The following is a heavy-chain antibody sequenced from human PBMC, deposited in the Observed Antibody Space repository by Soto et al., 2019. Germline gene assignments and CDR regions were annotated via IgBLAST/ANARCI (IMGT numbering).Heavy chain of an antibody. D-gene: IGHD3-22*01. V-gene: IGHV1-18*01. CDR3: VKDRDSNSWPSRDV. CDR1: GYTFTRNG. Sequence: QVHLVQSGTEVKKPGASVNVSCKTSGYTFTRNGISWVRQAPGQGLEWMGWISPKSGNIKYAQKFQGRVIMTTDTSTSTAYMELRGLRSDDTAVYYCVKDRDSNSWPSRDVWGPGTTVTVSS. J-gene: IGHJ6*02. CDR2: ISPKSGNI.